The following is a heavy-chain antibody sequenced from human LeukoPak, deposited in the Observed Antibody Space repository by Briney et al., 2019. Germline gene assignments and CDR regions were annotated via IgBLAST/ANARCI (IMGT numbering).Heavy chain of an antibody. CDR3: ARAQQQLATGVFDY. CDR2: IYSGGST. CDR1: GFTFSSYG. J-gene: IGHJ4*02. V-gene: IGHV3-53*01. Sequence: SGGSLRLSCAASGFTFSSYGMHWVRQAPGKGLEWVSVIYSGGSTYYADSVKGRFTISRDNSKNTLYLQMNSLRAEDTAVYYCARAQQQLATGVFDYWGQGTLVTVSS. D-gene: IGHD6-13*01.